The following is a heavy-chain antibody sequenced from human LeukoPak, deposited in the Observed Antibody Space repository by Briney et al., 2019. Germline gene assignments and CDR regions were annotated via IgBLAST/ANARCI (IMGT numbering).Heavy chain of an antibody. D-gene: IGHD3-10*01. CDR1: GGSISSYY. V-gene: IGHV4-4*07. Sequence: SETLSLTCTVSGGSISSYYWSWIRQPAGKGLEWIGRIYTSGSTNYNPSLKSRVTMSVDTSKNQFSLKLSSVTAADTAVYYCARDQRYGSGSYYNDYWGQGTLVTVSS. J-gene: IGHJ4*02. CDR2: IYTSGST. CDR3: ARDQRYGSGSYYNDY.